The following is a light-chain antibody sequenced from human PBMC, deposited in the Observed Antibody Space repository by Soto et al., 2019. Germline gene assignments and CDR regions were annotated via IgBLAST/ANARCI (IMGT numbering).Light chain of an antibody. Sequence: DIQMTPSPSTLSASVVDRVTITCRASQSFSGTLAWYQQKPGKAPKLLIYDASNLETGVPSRFSGSGSGTDFTLTISCLQSEDFATYYCQQYYSYPLTFGEGTKVDIK. V-gene: IGKV1-5*01. CDR2: DAS. J-gene: IGKJ4*01. CDR1: QSFSGT. CDR3: QQYYSYPLT.